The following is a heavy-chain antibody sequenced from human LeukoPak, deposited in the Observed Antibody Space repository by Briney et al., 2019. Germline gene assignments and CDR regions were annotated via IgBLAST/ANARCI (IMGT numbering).Heavy chain of an antibody. CDR1: GGSINTGGYY. CDR3: AREGAQTSFDY. V-gene: IGHV4-30-2*01. J-gene: IGHJ4*02. D-gene: IGHD3-16*01. CDR2: IYHTGST. Sequence: SETLSLTCTVSGGSINTGGYYWSWLRQQPGKGLEWIGYIYHTGSTYYNPSLKSRVTISIDRSKNQFSLRLNSVTVADTAVYYCAREGAQTSFDYWGQGTLVTVSS.